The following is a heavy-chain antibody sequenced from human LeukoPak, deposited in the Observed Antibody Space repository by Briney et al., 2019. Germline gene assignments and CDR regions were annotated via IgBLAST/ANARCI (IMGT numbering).Heavy chain of an antibody. CDR1: GGSICSYY. CDR3: ARDKLANNWFVP. D-gene: IGHD3-10*01. V-gene: IGHV4-59*01. CDR2: IYYSGST. J-gene: IGHJ5*02. Sequence: PPGTLSHTCNVSGGSICSYYWSWVRQPPGKGVEWIGYIYYSGSTNYNPSLKSRVTISVDTSKNQSSLKLSSVTAADTAVYSCARDKLANNWFVPWGEGTLVTVSS.